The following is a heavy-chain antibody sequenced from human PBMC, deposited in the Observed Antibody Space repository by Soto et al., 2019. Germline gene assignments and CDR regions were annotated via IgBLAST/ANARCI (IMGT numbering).Heavy chain of an antibody. V-gene: IGHV3-49*04. CDR1: GFTFGDYA. D-gene: IGHD6-6*01. CDR3: TRDALAARTGHSYYYGMDV. Sequence: GGSLRLSCTASGFTFGDYAMSWVRQAPGKGLEWVGFIRRKAYGGTTEYAASVKGRFTISRDDSKSIAYLQMNSLKTEDTAVYYCTRDALAARTGHSYYYGMDVWGKGTTVTVSS. J-gene: IGHJ6*04. CDR2: IRRKAYGGTT.